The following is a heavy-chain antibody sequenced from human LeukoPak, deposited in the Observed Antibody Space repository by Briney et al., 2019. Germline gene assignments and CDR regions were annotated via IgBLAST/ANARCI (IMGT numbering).Heavy chain of an antibody. V-gene: IGHV3-74*01. D-gene: IGHD2-2*01. CDR2: INSDGSST. CDR1: GFTFSSYW. J-gene: IGHJ5*02. CDR3: ARFDCSSTSCPYNWFDP. Sequence: GSLRLSCAASGFTFSSYWMHWVRQAPGKGLVWVSRINSDGSSTSYADSVKGRFTISRDNAKNSLYLQMNSLRAEDTAVYYCARFDCSSTSCPYNWFDPWGQGTLVTVSS.